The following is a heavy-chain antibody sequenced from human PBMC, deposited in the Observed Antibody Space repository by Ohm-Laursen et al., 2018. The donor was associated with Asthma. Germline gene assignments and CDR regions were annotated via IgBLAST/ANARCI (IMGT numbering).Heavy chain of an antibody. Sequence: SLRLSCTAPGFTFSTYGIHWVRQAPGKGLEWVAVISHDGSKIYYADSVKGRFTISRDNSKNTLFLQMNSLRAEDTAVYYCAKGRIIAAPRSFYYYGLDVWGQGTTVTVSS. CDR1: GFTFSTYG. CDR2: ISHDGSKI. D-gene: IGHD6-6*01. CDR3: AKGRIIAAPRSFYYYGLDV. J-gene: IGHJ6*02. V-gene: IGHV3-30*18.